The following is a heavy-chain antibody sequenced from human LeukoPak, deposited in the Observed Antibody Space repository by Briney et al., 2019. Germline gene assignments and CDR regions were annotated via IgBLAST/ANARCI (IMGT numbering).Heavy chain of an antibody. J-gene: IGHJ5*02. CDR1: GFTFSDYY. V-gene: IGHV3-11*01. CDR2: ISGGGSTI. D-gene: IGHD5-24*01. CDR3: ARVQSPPTNWFDP. Sequence: PGGSLRLSCAASGFTFSDYYMNWVRQAPGKGLEWVSYISGGGSTIYYADSVKGRFTISRDNAKNSLYLQMNSLRVEDTAVYYCARVQSPPTNWFDPWGQGTLVTVSS.